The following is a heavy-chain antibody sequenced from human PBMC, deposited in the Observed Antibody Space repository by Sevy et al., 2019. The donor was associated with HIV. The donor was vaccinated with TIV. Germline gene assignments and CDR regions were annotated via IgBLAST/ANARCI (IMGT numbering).Heavy chain of an antibody. CDR3: ARGGSSWYGYYYYYGMDV. V-gene: IGHV3-11*01. CDR1: GFTFSDYY. CDR2: ISSSGSTI. J-gene: IGHJ6*02. Sequence: GGSLRLSCAASGFTFSDYYMSWIRQAPGKGLEWVSYISSSGSTIYYADSVKGRFTIPRDNAKNSLYLQMNSLRAEDTAVYYCARGGSSWYGYYYYYGMDVWGQGTTVTVSS. D-gene: IGHD6-13*01.